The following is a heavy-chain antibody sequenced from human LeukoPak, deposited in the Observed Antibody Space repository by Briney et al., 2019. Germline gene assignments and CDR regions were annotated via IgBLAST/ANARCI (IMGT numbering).Heavy chain of an antibody. Sequence: ASVKVSCKASGYTFTSYDINWVRQAPGQGLEWMGWINPNSGNTVYAQKFQGRVTMTRNTSISTAYMELSRLRSEDTAVYYCARRSGTGRSPYYFDYWGQGTLVTVST. CDR2: INPNSGNT. CDR3: ARRSGTGRSPYYFDY. V-gene: IGHV1-8*01. CDR1: GYTFTSYD. J-gene: IGHJ4*02. D-gene: IGHD3-3*01.